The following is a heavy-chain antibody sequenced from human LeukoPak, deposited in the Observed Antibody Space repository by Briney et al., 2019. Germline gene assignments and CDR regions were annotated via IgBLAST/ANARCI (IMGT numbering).Heavy chain of an antibody. CDR1: GGSTRTGGYY. Sequence: SQTLSLTCTVSGGSTRTGGYYWSWIRQHPGKGLGWIGNIYHTGTTYYNPSLKSRVTISVDTSKNQFSLRLSSVTAADTAVYYCARLDGDYTFGAFDIWGQGTVVTVSS. CDR2: IYHTGTT. J-gene: IGHJ3*02. V-gene: IGHV4-31*03. CDR3: ARLDGDYTFGAFDI. D-gene: IGHD4-17*01.